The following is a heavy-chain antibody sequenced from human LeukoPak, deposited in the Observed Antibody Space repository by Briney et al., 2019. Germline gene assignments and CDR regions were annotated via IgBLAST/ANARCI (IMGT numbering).Heavy chain of an antibody. CDR1: GFTFSSYS. CDR3: ARVPPNEYYYDSSGPRAYGMDV. J-gene: IGHJ6*02. D-gene: IGHD3-22*01. V-gene: IGHV3-21*01. CDR2: ISSSSSYI. Sequence: GGSLRLSCAASGFTFSSYSMNWVRQAPGKGLEWVSSISSSSSYIYYADSVKGRFTISRDNAKNSLYLQMNSLRAEDTAVYYCARVPPNEYYYDSSGPRAYGMDVWGQGTTVTVSS.